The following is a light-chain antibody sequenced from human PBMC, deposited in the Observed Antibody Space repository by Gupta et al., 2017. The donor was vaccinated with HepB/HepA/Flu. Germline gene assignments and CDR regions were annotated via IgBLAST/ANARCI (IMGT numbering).Light chain of an antibody. CDR2: VNS. CDR3: QSSDSSMSGSRV. V-gene: IGLV1-40*01. Sequence: QSVLTQPPSVSGAPGQRVTISCTGSSSNIGAGYDVHWYQQLPGTAPNLLIYVNSNRPSGVPERFSCSTSGTSASLAITGLQAEDEAADYCQSSDSSMSGSRVFGTGTKVTVL. J-gene: IGLJ1*01. CDR1: SSNIGAGYD.